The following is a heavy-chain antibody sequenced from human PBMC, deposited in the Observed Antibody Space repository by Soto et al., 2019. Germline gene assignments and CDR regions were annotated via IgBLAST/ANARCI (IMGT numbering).Heavy chain of an antibody. D-gene: IGHD3-3*01. V-gene: IGHV4-30-4*01. Sequence: SETLSLTCTVSGGYISSGDYYWSWIRQPPGKGLEWIGYIYYSGSTYYNPSLKSRVTISVDTSKYQFFLMLSSVTAADTAVYYCVILMNDFWSGYYTTYGMDVWGQGTTVAVSS. CDR2: IYYSGST. J-gene: IGHJ6*02. CDR3: VILMNDFWSGYYTTYGMDV. CDR1: GGYISSGDYY.